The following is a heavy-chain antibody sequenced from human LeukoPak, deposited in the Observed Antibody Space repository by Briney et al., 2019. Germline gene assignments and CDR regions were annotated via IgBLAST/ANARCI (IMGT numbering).Heavy chain of an antibody. CDR3: AKDMRYGSPSYYFDY. V-gene: IGHV3-30-3*01. J-gene: IGHJ4*02. CDR2: ISYDGSNK. Sequence: GGSLRLSCAASGFTFSSYAMHWVRQAPGKGLEWVAVISYDGSNKYYADSVKGRFTISRDNAKNSLYLQMNSLRAEDTALYYCAKDMRYGSPSYYFDYWGQGTLVTVSS. D-gene: IGHD3-10*01. CDR1: GFTFSSYA.